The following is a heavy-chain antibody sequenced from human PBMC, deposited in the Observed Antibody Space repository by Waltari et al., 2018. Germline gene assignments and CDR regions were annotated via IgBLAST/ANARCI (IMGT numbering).Heavy chain of an antibody. D-gene: IGHD3-10*01. V-gene: IGHV4-39*01. CDR2: IYHSGST. Sequence: QLQLQESGPGLVKPSGTLSLTSTAPGCPLRRRTSSWGWSRQPPGRGLAWIASIYHSGSTYYNPSLKSRVTISVDTSKNQFSLKLTSVTAADTAVYYCARIYGSGSPIPSVDYWGQGTLVTVSS. J-gene: IGHJ4*02. CDR3: ARIYGSGSPIPSVDY. CDR1: GCPLRRRTSS.